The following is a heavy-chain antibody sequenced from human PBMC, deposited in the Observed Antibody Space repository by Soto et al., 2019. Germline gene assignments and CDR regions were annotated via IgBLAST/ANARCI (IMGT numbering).Heavy chain of an antibody. V-gene: IGHV1-3*05. D-gene: IGHD6-13*01. CDR2: INAGNGNT. J-gene: IGHJ4*02. CDR1: GYTFTSYA. CDR3: ARDVAAADY. Sequence: QVQLVQSGAEEKKPGASVKVSCKASGYTFTSYAMHWVRQAPGQRLEWMGWINAGNGNTKYSQKFKGRVTITRVKSASTAYMELSSLRSEDTAVDYCARDVAAADYWGQGTLVTVSS.